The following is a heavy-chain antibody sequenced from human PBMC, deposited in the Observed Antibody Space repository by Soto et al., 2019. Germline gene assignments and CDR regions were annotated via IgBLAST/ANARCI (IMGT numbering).Heavy chain of an antibody. CDR3: GKVLVGATGHTDSDS. J-gene: IGHJ4*02. CDR1: GGSIYRSGYY. Sequence: QVQLQESGPGLVKPSETLSLTCTVSGGSIYRSGYYWGWIRQPPGRGLEWIGNIDYNGVTYSNPSLKSRDTISRDTSKNQFSLKLTSVTAADTALYYCGKVLVGATGHTDSDSWGPGTLVAVSS. V-gene: IGHV4-39*01. CDR2: IDYNGVT. D-gene: IGHD2-15*01.